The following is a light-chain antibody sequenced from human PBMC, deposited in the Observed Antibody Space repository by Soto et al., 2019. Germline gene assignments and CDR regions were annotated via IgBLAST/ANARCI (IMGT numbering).Light chain of an antibody. CDR1: QGISYY. Sequence: DIQMTQSPSSLSASVGDRVTINCRASQGISYYLAWYQQKPGRVPKLLIYGASTLQSGVPPRFSGSRSGPDFTLTISSLQPEDVASYYCQKYDSAPFTFGPGTKVDIK. CDR2: GAS. CDR3: QKYDSAPFT. J-gene: IGKJ3*01. V-gene: IGKV1-27*01.